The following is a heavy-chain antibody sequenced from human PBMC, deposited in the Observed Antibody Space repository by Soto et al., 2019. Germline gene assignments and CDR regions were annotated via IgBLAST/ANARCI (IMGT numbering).Heavy chain of an antibody. Sequence: EVQLLESGGGLVQPGGSLRLSCAASGFTFSSYAMSWVRQAPGKGLEWVSAISGSGGSTYYADSVKGRFTISRDNSQNRLYLQMNRLGAGDTAVYYCAKDPMTGQEGFAPWGQGTLVTVSS. CDR2: ISGSGGST. CDR3: AKDPMTGQEGFAP. J-gene: IGHJ5*02. V-gene: IGHV3-23*01. CDR1: GFTFSSYA.